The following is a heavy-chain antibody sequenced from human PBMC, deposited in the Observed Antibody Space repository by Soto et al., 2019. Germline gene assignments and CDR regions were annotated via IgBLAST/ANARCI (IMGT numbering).Heavy chain of an antibody. CDR1: GGTFSSYS. CDR3: ASPTTVPTRDDYCGMDV. Sequence: GASVKVSFKAAGGTFSSYSLSWVRPAPGQVLEWMGVIIPIFGTANYAQKFQGRVTITADESTSTAYMELSSLRSEDTAVYYCASPTTVPTRDDYCGMDVWCQGTTVTVSS. CDR2: IIPIFGTA. J-gene: IGHJ6*02. V-gene: IGHV1-69*13. D-gene: IGHD4-17*01.